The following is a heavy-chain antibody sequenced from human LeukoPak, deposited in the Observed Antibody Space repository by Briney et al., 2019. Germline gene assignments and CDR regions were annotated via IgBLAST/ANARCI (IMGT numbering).Heavy chain of an antibody. Sequence: SETLSLTCTVSGGSISGYYWSWIRQPPGKGLEWIGFIYYSGTTNYNPSLKSRVTISVDTSKNQFSLKLTSVTAADTAVYYCAKKGEWGLEPGGFDPWGQGTLVTVSS. CDR1: GGSISGYY. J-gene: IGHJ5*02. V-gene: IGHV4-59*01. D-gene: IGHD1-1*01. CDR2: IYYSGTT. CDR3: AKKGEWGLEPGGFDP.